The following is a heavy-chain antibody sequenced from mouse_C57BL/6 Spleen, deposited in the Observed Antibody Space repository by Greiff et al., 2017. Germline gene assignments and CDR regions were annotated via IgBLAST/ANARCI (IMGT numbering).Heavy chain of an antibody. CDR1: GFTFSDYG. CDR2: ISSGSSTI. CDR3: ARRDHYYAMDY. Sequence: EVNVVESGGGLVKPGGSLKLSCAASGFTFSDYGMHWVRQAPEKGLEWVAYISSGSSTIYYADTVKGRFTISRDNAKNTLFLQMTSLRSEDTAMYYCARRDHYYAMDYWGQGTSVTVSS. V-gene: IGHV5-17*01. J-gene: IGHJ4*01.